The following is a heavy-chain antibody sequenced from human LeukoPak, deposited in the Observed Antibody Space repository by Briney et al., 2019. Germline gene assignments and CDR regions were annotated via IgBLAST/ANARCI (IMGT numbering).Heavy chain of an antibody. D-gene: IGHD5-18*01. Sequence: SETLSLTCTVSGGSISSSSYYWGWIRQPPGKGLEWIGSIHYSGSTYYNPSLKSRVTISVDTSKNQFSLKLSSVTAADTAVYYCARTPSRAAMVIDYWGQGTLVTVSS. J-gene: IGHJ4*02. CDR3: ARTPSRAAMVIDY. V-gene: IGHV4-39*07. CDR1: GGSISSSSYY. CDR2: IHYSGST.